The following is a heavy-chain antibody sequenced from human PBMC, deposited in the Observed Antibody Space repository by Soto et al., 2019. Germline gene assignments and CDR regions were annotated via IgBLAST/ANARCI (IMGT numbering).Heavy chain of an antibody. J-gene: IGHJ6*02. CDR1: GGSISIYY. D-gene: IGHD3-10*01. Sequence: SETLSLTCTVSGGSISIYYWSWIRQPPGKGLEWIGYIYYSGSTNYNPSLKSRVTISVDTSKNQFSLKLSSVTAADTAVYYCARISNYYGSGPNPRIRYYGMDVWGQGTTVTVSS. CDR2: IYYSGST. V-gene: IGHV4-59*01. CDR3: ARISNYYGSGPNPRIRYYGMDV.